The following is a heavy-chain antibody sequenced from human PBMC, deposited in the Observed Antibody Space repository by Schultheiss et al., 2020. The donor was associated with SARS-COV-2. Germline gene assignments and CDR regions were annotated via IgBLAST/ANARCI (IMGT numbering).Heavy chain of an antibody. CDR1: GGSISSGDYY. Sequence: SQTLSLTCTVSGGSISSGDYYWSWIRQPPGKGLEWIGYIYYSWSTYYNPSLKSRVTISVDTSKNQFSLKLSSVTAADTAVYYCSREGGYVDWLLEDNWGQGTLVTVSS. J-gene: IGHJ4*02. CDR3: SREGGYVDWLLEDN. CDR2: IYYSWST. V-gene: IGHV4-30-4*01. D-gene: IGHD3-9*01.